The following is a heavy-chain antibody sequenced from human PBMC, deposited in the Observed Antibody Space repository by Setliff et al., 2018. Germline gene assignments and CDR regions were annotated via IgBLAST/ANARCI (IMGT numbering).Heavy chain of an antibody. CDR1: GGSVRGYY. CDR2: MYYSGDT. CDR3: ARSRTTAVKGGVFAV. Sequence: SETLSLTCTVSGGSVRGYYWSWIRQPPGKGLEWIGYMYYSGDTNYNPSLQSRVTVSLDSSKNHFSLELTSVTAADTAEYFCARSRTTAVKGGVFAVWGRGTLVTVSS. D-gene: IGHD6-19*01. J-gene: IGHJ2*01. V-gene: IGHV4-59*02.